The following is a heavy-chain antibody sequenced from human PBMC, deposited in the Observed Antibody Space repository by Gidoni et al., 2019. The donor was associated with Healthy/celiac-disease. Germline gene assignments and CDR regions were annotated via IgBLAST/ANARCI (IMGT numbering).Heavy chain of an antibody. V-gene: IGHV1-69*01. CDR1: GRTFRSHA. D-gene: IGHD6-6*01. Sequence: QVQLLQSGAEVQKPGSSVTVSCKASGRTFRSHAISWVRQAPGQGLEWMGGTLHIVGTANYAQKFQGRVTIYADEYTSTAYMELSSLRSEDTAVYYCAREGGLSIAARGWFDPWGQGTLVTVSS. CDR2: TLHIVGTA. CDR3: AREGGLSIAARGWFDP. J-gene: IGHJ5*02.